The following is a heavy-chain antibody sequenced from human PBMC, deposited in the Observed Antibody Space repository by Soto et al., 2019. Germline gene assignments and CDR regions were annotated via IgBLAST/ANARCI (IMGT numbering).Heavy chain of an antibody. D-gene: IGHD1-26*01. Sequence: GGSLRLSCAASGFTFSSYSMNWVRQAPGKGLEWVSSISSSSSYIYYADSVKGRFTISRDNAKNSLYLQMNSLRAEDTAVYYCARSPRYSGSYHAFDIWGQGTMVTVSS. J-gene: IGHJ3*02. V-gene: IGHV3-21*01. CDR3: ARSPRYSGSYHAFDI. CDR1: GFTFSSYS. CDR2: ISSSSSYI.